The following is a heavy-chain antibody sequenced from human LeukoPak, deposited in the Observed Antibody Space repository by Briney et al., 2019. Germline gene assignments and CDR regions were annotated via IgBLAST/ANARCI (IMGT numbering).Heavy chain of an antibody. CDR3: ARVMHWDTVMARGSGMDV. J-gene: IGHJ6*02. Sequence: GASVKVSCKASGDTFTTYGISWVRQPPGQGLEWMGCINPYSGDTNYGKKNQGRVTMTTVTSTRIAYMELWSLRSDDTAVYYCARVMHWDTVMARGSGMDVWGQGTTVTVS. D-gene: IGHD5-18*01. CDR2: INPYSGDT. V-gene: IGHV1-18*04. CDR1: GDTFTTYG.